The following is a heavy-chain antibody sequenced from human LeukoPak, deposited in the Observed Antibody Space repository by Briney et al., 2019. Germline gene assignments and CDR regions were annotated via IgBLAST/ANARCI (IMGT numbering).Heavy chain of an antibody. D-gene: IGHD5-18*01. J-gene: IGHJ4*02. V-gene: IGHV1-8*01. CDR3: ARVTQGDTAIDY. CDR1: GCTFIRYD. CDR2: MNPNSGNT. Sequence: GAVNVSCKGSGCTFIRYDIYWVRQPSGRGVEGMGWMNPNSGNTGYAQKFQGRVTMTRNTSISTAYMELSSLRSEDTAVYYCARVTQGDTAIDYWGQGTLVTVSS.